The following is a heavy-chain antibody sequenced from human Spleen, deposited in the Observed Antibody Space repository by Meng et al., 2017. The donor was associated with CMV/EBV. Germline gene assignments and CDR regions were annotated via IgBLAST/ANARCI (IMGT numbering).Heavy chain of an antibody. CDR1: GFTFSDYY. D-gene: IGHD4-17*01. CDR3: ARAGGDGDYGAFDI. J-gene: IGHJ3*02. Sequence: GESLKISCAASGFTFSDYYMSWIRQAPGKGLEWVSYISSSGTTIYYADSVKGRFTISRDIAENSLYLQMNSLRAEDTAVYYCARAGGDGDYGAFDIWGQGTMVTVSS. V-gene: IGHV3-11*01. CDR2: ISSSGTTI.